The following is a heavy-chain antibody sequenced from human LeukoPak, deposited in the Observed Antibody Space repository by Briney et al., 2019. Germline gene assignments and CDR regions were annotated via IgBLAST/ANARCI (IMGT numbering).Heavy chain of an antibody. CDR3: ARADGDYYDSSGYYSY. CDR2: IIPILGIA. D-gene: IGHD3-22*01. Sequence: ASVKVSCKASGGTFSSYAISWVRQAPGQGLEWMGRIIPILGIANYAQKFQGRVTITADKSTSTAYMELSSLRSEDTAVYYCARADGDYYDSSGYYSYWGQGTLVTVSS. CDR1: GGTFSSYA. V-gene: IGHV1-69*04. J-gene: IGHJ4*02.